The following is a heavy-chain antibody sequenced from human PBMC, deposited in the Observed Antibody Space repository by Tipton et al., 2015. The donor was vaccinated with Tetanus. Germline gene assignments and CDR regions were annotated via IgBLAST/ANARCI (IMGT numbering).Heavy chain of an antibody. CDR2: LNPKSGSA. J-gene: IGHJ4*02. D-gene: IGHD6-13*01. V-gene: IGHV1-8*02. Sequence: QVQLVQSGAEVKKPGASVKVSCKASGYTFTSYGLNWVRKAAGRGFEWMGWLNPKSGSAAYAPRFQGRVTMTRNINITTAYLDLRTLRSDDTAVYYCARGNRGSSWYLWGQGTLVTVSS. CDR1: GYTFTSYG. CDR3: ARGNRGSSWYL.